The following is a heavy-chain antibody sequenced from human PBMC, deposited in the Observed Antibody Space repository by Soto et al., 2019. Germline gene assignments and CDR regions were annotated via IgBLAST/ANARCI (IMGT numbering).Heavy chain of an antibody. D-gene: IGHD2-2*01. CDR3: ARDGPDIVVVPAAIGTGSFDP. J-gene: IGHJ5*02. CDR1: GYTFTSYY. V-gene: IGHV1-46*03. Sequence: GASVKVSCKASGYTFTSYYMHWVRQAPGQGLEWKGKINPSGGSTSYAQKFQGRVTMTRDTSTSTVYMELSSLRSEDTAVYYCARDGPDIVVVPAAIGTGSFDPWGQGTLVTVSS. CDR2: INPSGGST.